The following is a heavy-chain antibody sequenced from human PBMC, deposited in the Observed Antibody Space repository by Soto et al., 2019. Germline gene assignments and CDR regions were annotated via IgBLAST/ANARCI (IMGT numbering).Heavy chain of an antibody. Sequence: GGSLRLSCAASGFTFSSYAMHWVRQAPGKGLEYVSAISSNGGSTYYADSVKGRFTISRDNSKNTLYLQMGSLRAEDMAVYYCARGGLRDFWSGQDSYYGMDVWGQGTTVTVSS. CDR1: GFTFSSYA. V-gene: IGHV3-64*02. CDR2: ISSNGGST. J-gene: IGHJ6*02. D-gene: IGHD3-3*01. CDR3: ARGGLRDFWSGQDSYYGMDV.